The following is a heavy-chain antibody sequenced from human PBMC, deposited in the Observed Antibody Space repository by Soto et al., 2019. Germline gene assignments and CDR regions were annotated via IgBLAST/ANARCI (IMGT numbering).Heavy chain of an antibody. CDR1: GGTFSTYA. CDR3: ARSQGGSSSLDIYYYYYYGMDV. J-gene: IGHJ6*02. D-gene: IGHD2-15*01. V-gene: IGHV1-69*01. CDR2: VIPIFGTP. Sequence: QEKLVQSGAEVKKPGSSVKVSCKAPGGTFSTYAISWVRQAPGQGLEWMGGVIPIFGTPKYAQKFQGRVTITADESTSTGYMELRSLRSEDTAVYYCARSQGGSSSLDIYYYYYYGMDVWGQGTTVTVSS.